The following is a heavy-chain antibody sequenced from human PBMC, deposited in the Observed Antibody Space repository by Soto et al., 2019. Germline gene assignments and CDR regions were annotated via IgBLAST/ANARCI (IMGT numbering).Heavy chain of an antibody. J-gene: IGHJ6*02. Sequence: GGSLRLSCAASGFTFSSYGMHWVRQAPGKGLEWVAVISYDGSNKYYADSVKGRFTISRDNSKNTLYLQMNSLRAEETAVYYCTKESTVTTPYYYYYDMDVWGQGTTVTVSS. CDR2: ISYDGSNK. V-gene: IGHV3-30*18. CDR3: TKESTVTTPYYYYYDMDV. D-gene: IGHD4-17*01. CDR1: GFTFSSYG.